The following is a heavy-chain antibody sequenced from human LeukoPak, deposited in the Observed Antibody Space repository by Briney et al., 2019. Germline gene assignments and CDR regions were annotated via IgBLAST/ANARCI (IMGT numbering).Heavy chain of an antibody. CDR2: ISYDGSNK. J-gene: IGHJ4*02. CDR1: GFTFSSYA. Sequence: GGSLRRSCAASGFTFSSYAMHWVRQAPGKGLEWVAVISYDGSNKYYADSVKGRFTISRDNSKNTLYLQMDSLRAEDTAVYYCARGHCSGGSCFDYWGQGTLVTVSS. CDR3: ARGHCSGGSCFDY. D-gene: IGHD2-15*01. V-gene: IGHV3-30*04.